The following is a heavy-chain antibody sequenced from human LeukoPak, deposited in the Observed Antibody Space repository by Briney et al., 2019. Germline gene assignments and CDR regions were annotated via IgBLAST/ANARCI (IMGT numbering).Heavy chain of an antibody. CDR3: ARFSSSWTNYYYYYGMDV. CDR1: GGSINSYY. Sequence: SETLSLTCTVSGGSINSYYWSWIRQPPGKGLEWIGYIYYSGSTNYNPSLKSRVTISVDTSKNQFSLKLSSVTAADTAVYYCARFSSSWTNYYYYYGMDVWGKGTTVTVSS. J-gene: IGHJ6*04. CDR2: IYYSGST. D-gene: IGHD6-13*01. V-gene: IGHV4-59*01.